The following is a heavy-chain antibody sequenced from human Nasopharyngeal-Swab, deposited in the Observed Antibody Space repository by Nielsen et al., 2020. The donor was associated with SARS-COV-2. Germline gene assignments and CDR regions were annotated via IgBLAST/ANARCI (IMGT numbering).Heavy chain of an antibody. D-gene: IGHD6-25*01. J-gene: IGHJ4*02. Sequence: WIRQPPGKGLEWIGYIYYSGSTYYNPSLKSRVTISVDTPKNQFSLKLSSVTAADTAVYYCARHADSSGGWYFDYWGQGTLVTVSS. V-gene: IGHV4-31*02. CDR3: ARHADSSGGWYFDY. CDR2: IYYSGST.